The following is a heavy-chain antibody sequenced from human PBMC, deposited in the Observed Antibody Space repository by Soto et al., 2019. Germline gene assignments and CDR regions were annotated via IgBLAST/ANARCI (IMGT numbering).Heavy chain of an antibody. CDR2: ISPNNGRT. CDR3: ARVFLPGFPDY. Sequence: GASVNVSCKASGYTFNAYAITWVRQAPGQGLEWMGWISPNNGRTRYTQSLQDRLTVTTDTSANTAYMELRSLKSDDTAIYYCARVFLPGFPDYWGQGTQVTVSS. D-gene: IGHD1-1*01. V-gene: IGHV1-18*01. CDR1: GYTFNAYA. J-gene: IGHJ4*02.